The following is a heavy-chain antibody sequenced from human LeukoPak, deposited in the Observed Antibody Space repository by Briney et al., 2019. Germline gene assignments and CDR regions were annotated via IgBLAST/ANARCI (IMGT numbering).Heavy chain of an antibody. CDR1: GFTFSSYW. CDR2: IYSGGSR. D-gene: IGHD6-6*01. Sequence: PGGSLRLSCAASGFTFSSYWMSWVRQAPGKGLECVSVIYSGGSRYYADSVKGRFTISRDNSKNTLYLQMNSLRAEDTAVYYCAKSDRAARPDYFDYWGQGTLVTVSS. J-gene: IGHJ4*02. CDR3: AKSDRAARPDYFDY. V-gene: IGHV3-66*01.